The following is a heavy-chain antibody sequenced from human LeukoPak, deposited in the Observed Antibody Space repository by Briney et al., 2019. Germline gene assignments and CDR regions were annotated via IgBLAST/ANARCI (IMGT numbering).Heavy chain of an antibody. CDR1: GGSISSYY. J-gene: IGHJ5*02. D-gene: IGHD6-13*01. CDR2: IYTSGST. Sequence: SETLSLTCTVSGGSISSYYWSWIRQPPGKGLEWIGYIYTSGSTNYNPSLKSRVTISVDTSKNQFSLKLSSVTAADTAVYYCARLRGGIAAAGSAGWFDPWGQRTLVTVSS. CDR3: ARLRGGIAAAGSAGWFDP. V-gene: IGHV4-4*09.